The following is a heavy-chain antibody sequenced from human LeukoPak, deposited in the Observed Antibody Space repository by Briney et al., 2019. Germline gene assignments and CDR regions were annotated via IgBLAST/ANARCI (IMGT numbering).Heavy chain of an antibody. V-gene: IGHV3-21*01. CDR1: GFTFSSYS. Sequence: GGSLRLSCAASGFTFSSYSMNWVRQAPGKGLEWVSSIHSSSSYIYYADSVMGRFTISRDNPKSSLYLQMNSLRAEDTAVYYCARDVGTVGAKDYWGQGTLVTVSS. CDR3: ARDVGTVGAKDY. D-gene: IGHD1-26*01. J-gene: IGHJ4*02. CDR2: IHSSSSYI.